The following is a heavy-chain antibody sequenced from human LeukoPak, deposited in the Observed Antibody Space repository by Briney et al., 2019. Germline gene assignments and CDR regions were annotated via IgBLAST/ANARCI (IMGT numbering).Heavy chain of an antibody. V-gene: IGHV1-69-2*01. D-gene: IGHD3-22*01. CDR2: VDPEDGET. J-gene: IGHJ4*02. CDR1: GYTFTDYY. CDR3: ATLEGNYYDSSGSI. Sequence: ASVKVSCKVSGYTFTDYYMHWVQQAPGKGLEWMGLVDPEDGETIYAEKFQGRDTITADTSTDTAYMELSSLRSEDTAVYYCATLEGNYYDSSGSIWGQGTLVTVSS.